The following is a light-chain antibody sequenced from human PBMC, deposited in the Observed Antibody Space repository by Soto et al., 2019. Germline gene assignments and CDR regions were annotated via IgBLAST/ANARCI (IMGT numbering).Light chain of an antibody. CDR1: SSSIGAGYD. CDR2: ANS. Sequence: QSVLTQPPSVSGAPGQRVTISCAGSSSSIGAGYDVHWYQQLPGAAPKLLIYANSNRPSGVPDRFSGSKSGTSASLAITGLQAEDEADYYCGTWDSSLSAVFGGGTK. CDR3: GTWDSSLSAV. J-gene: IGLJ2*01. V-gene: IGLV1-40*01.